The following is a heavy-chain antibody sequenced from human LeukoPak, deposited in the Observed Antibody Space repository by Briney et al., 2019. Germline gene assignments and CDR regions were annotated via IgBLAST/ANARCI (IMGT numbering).Heavy chain of an antibody. Sequence: PSETLSLTCTVSGGSISSYYWSWIRQPAGKGLEWIGRIYTSGSTNYNPSLKSRVTMSVDTSKNQFSLTLSSVTAADTAVYYCARETYSTPSYYFDYWGQGTLVTVSS. CDR3: ARETYSTPSYYFDY. CDR1: GGSISSYY. J-gene: IGHJ4*02. CDR2: IYTSGST. D-gene: IGHD6-13*01. V-gene: IGHV4-4*07.